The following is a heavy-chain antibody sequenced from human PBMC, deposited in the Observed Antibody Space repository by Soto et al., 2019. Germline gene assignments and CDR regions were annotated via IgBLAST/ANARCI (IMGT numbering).Heavy chain of an antibody. J-gene: IGHJ4*02. CDR3: AVTSSFRGVIMGYFDY. Sequence: QVQLVQSGAEVKKPGSSVKVSCKASGGTFSSHAISWVRQAPGQGLEWMGGIIPIFGTANYAQKFQGRVTITADESTSTAYMELSSLRSEDTAVYYCAVTSSFRGVIMGYFDYWGQGTLVTVSS. D-gene: IGHD3-10*01. V-gene: IGHV1-69*01. CDR2: IIPIFGTA. CDR1: GGTFSSHA.